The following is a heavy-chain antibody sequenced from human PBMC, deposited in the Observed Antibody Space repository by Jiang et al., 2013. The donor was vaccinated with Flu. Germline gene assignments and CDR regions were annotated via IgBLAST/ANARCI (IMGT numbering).Heavy chain of an antibody. D-gene: IGHD3-22*01. V-gene: IGHV4-34*01. J-gene: IGHJ4*02. Sequence: LLKPSETLSLTCAVYGGSFSGYYWSWIRQPPGKGLEWIGEINHSGSTNYNPSLKSRVTISVDTSKNQFSLNLSSVTAADTAVYYCARRTRDSSGYYYVPYYFDYWGQGTLVTVSS. CDR2: INHSGST. CDR1: GGSFSGYY. CDR3: ARRTRDSSGYYYVPYYFDY.